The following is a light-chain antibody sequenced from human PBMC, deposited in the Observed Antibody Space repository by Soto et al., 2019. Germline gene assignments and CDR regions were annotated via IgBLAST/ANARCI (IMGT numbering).Light chain of an antibody. J-gene: IGLJ2*01. V-gene: IGLV3-9*01. CDR3: QVWDSSTVI. CDR1: NIGRKN. CDR2: RDS. Sequence: SYELTQPLSVSVALGQTARITCGGNNIGRKNVHWYQQKPGQAPVLIIYRDSNRPSGIPERFSGSNSGNTATLTISRAQGGDEADYYCQVWDSSTVIFGGGTKLTVL.